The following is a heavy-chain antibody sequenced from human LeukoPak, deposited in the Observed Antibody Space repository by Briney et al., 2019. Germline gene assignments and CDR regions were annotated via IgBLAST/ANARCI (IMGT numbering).Heavy chain of an antibody. CDR3: AGARYSSGWYLPY. D-gene: IGHD6-19*01. CDR1: GFTVSSNY. CDR2: IYSGGST. Sequence: GGSLRLSYAASGFTVSSNYMSWVRQAPGKGLEWVSVIYSGGSTYYADSVKGRFTISRDNSKNTLYLQMNSLRAEDTAVYYCAGARYSSGWYLPYWGQGTLVTVSS. V-gene: IGHV3-53*01. J-gene: IGHJ4*02.